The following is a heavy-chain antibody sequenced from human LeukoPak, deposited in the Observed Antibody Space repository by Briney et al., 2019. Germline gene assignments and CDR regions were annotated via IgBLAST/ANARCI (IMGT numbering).Heavy chain of an antibody. D-gene: IGHD3-10*01. Sequence: GGSLRLSCAASGFSFRSFWMSWVRQAPGKGLEWVASIKEDGSDKYYVESVKGRFTISRENARNSLYLQMNSLRAENTAVYYCARVLWFGGIYYFDYWGQGTLVTVSS. J-gene: IGHJ4*02. CDR3: ARVLWFGGIYYFDY. V-gene: IGHV3-7*04. CDR2: IKEDGSDK. CDR1: GFSFRSFW.